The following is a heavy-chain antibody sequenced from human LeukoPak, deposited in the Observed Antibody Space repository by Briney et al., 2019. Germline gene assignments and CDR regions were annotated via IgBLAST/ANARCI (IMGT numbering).Heavy chain of an antibody. CDR3: ARDRGNSAYGAWFDS. J-gene: IGHJ5*01. CDR2: INRSRSYT. Sequence: GGSLRLSCAASAFTFSDYYMRWIRQAPGQGLECVSYINRSRSYTNYADSVKGRFTISRDNAKNSLFLQMNSLRAEDTGIYYCARDRGNSAYGAWFDSWGQGTLVTVSS. V-gene: IGHV3-11*06. CDR1: AFTFSDYY. D-gene: IGHD5-12*01.